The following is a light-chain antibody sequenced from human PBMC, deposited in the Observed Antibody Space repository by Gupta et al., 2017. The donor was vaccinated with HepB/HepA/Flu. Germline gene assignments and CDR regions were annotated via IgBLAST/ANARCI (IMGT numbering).Light chain of an antibody. J-gene: IGKJ2*04. V-gene: IGKV3-15*01. Sequence: EIVMTQSPATLSMSPGKRATLSCRASQTISTNLAWYQHKPGQTPRLLIYGASTRATVVPVRFSGSGSGTEFTLSITSLQSEDSAVYYCQQYNNWPIGSFGQGTKLEIK. CDR2: GAS. CDR3: QQYNNWPIGS. CDR1: QTISTN.